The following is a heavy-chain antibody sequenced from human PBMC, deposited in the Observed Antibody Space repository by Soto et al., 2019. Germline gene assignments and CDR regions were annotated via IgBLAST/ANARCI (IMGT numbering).Heavy chain of an antibody. D-gene: IGHD3-9*01. Sequence: PGESLKISCQGSGYSFSNYWIAWVRQLPGKGLQWMGIIWPGGSDARYSPSFQGQVTISADTPANTVYLQWSSLKASDTAMYYCARRPMGYDFLNAHLDICGEGTIVTVSS. J-gene: IGHJ3*02. V-gene: IGHV5-51*01. CDR1: GYSFSNYW. CDR2: IWPGGSDA. CDR3: ARRPMGYDFLNAHLDI.